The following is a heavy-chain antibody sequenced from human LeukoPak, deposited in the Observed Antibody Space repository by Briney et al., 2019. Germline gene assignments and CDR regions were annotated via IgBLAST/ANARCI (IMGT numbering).Heavy chain of an antibody. CDR1: GFTFSNYW. V-gene: IGHV3-74*01. CDR3: ARRIVVVTAYDGDAFDI. D-gene: IGHD2-21*02. CDR2: INSDARST. J-gene: IGHJ3*02. Sequence: PGGSLRLSCAASGFTFSNYWMHWVRQAPGKGLVWVSRINSDARSTSYADSVKGRFTISRDNAKNTLYLQMNSLRGEDTAVYYCARRIVVVTAYDGDAFDIWGQGTMVTVSS.